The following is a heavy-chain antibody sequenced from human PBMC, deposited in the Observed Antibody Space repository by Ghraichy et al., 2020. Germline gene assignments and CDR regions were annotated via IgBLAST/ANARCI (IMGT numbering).Heavy chain of an antibody. Sequence: ASVKVSCKASGYTFTSYGISWVRQAPGQGLEWMGWISAYNGNTNYAQKLQGRVTMTTDTSTSTAYMELRSLRSDDTAVYYCARVSDSGSYPNYYYGMDVWGQGTTVTVSS. CDR1: GYTFTSYG. V-gene: IGHV1-18*01. CDR2: ISAYNGNT. J-gene: IGHJ6*02. CDR3: ARVSDSGSYPNYYYGMDV. D-gene: IGHD1-26*01.